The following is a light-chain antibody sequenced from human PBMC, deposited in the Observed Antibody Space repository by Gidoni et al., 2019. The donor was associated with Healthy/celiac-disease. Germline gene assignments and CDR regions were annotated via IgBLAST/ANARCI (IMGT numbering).Light chain of an antibody. CDR1: QSALYSSNNKNY. Sequence: DIVNTESPHSVAESLCERATVNCKSSQSALYSSNNKNYLAWYQQKPGQPPKLLIYCASTRESGVPDRFSGSGSGTAFTLTISSLQAEDVAVYYCQQYYRTPPYTFGQGTKLEIK. CDR3: QQYYRTPPYT. V-gene: IGKV4-1*01. J-gene: IGKJ2*01. CDR2: CAS.